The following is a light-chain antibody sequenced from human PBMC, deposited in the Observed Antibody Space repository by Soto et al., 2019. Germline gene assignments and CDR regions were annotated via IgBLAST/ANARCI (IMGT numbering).Light chain of an antibody. J-gene: IGKJ4*01. V-gene: IGKV3-20*01. CDR2: GAS. CDR1: QSVSSDF. CDR3: RQYGRSLGFA. Sequence: IVFLPDPGTLSLSPGGRATLSFRASQSVSSDFLAWYQEKPGQAPRLLIYGASNRATGIPDRFSGSGSGTDFTLTISRLEPEDFAVYYCRQYGRSLGFAFGGGTKVDIK.